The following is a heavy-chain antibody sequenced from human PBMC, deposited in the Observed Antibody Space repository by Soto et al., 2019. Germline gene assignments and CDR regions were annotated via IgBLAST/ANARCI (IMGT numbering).Heavy chain of an antibody. D-gene: IGHD3-10*01. CDR1: GGTFSSYA. V-gene: IGHV1-69*13. CDR3: ARAPFGGGAFDI. Sequence: AASVKVSCKASGGTFSSYAISWVRQAPGHGLEWMGGIIPIFGTANYAQKFQGRVTITADESTSTAYMELSSLRSEDTAVYYCARAPFGGGAFDIWGQGTMVTVSS. CDR2: IIPIFGTA. J-gene: IGHJ3*02.